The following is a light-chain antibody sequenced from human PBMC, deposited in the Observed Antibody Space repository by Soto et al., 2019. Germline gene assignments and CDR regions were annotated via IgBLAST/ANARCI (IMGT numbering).Light chain of an antibody. V-gene: IGLV2-23*01. CDR1: SGFVGSFSL. CDR2: EGH. J-gene: IGLJ1*01. Sequence: SALAQPASVSGSPGQSITISCTGTSGFVGSFSLVSWYQQHPWKAPKVMISEGHRRPSGVPVRFSGSTSVNSASLTISVLQADDEADYCCCLYIGATTYVFGTGTKVAVL. CDR3: CLYIGATTYV.